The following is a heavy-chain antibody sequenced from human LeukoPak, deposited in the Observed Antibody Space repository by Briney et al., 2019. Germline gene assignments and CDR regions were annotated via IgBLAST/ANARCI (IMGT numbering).Heavy chain of an antibody. V-gene: IGHV1-8*03. CDR3: ARTPSFPASGYDY. D-gene: IGHD6-25*01. CDR2: INTNNGDR. Sequence: GASVKVSCKASGYTFTNYHINWVRQATGQGLEWMGWINTNNGDRGYAQKFQGRVTITRDTAMTTAYMELSSLTSEDTAIYFCARTPSFPASGYDYWGQGTLVTVSS. J-gene: IGHJ4*02. CDR1: GYTFTNYH.